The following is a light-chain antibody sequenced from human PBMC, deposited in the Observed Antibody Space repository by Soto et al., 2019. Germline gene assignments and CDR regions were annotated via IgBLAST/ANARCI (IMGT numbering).Light chain of an antibody. CDR2: KVS. CDR3: MQGSHWHRT. Sequence: EVVMTQSPLSLPVTLGQPASISCRSSQSLVNSDGNTYLNWFQQRPGQSPRRLIYKVSNRDSGVIDKXNGRGSGTDFTLKISRVEAEDVAVYYCMQGSHWHRTFGQGTKVEIK. CDR1: QSLVNSDGNTY. V-gene: IGKV2-30*01. J-gene: IGKJ1*01.